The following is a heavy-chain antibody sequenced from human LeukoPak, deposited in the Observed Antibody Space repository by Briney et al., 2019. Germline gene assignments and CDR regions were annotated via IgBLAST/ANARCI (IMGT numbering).Heavy chain of an antibody. D-gene: IGHD2-2*01. V-gene: IGHV3-20*04. CDR3: ARGGDIVVVPAAMSVRLAYYYYMDV. Sequence: GGSLRLSCAASGFTFSSYEMNWVRQAPGKGLEWVSGINWNGGSTGYADSVKGRFTISRDNAKNSLYLQMNSLRAEDTALYYCARGGDIVVVPAAMSVRLAYYYYMDVWGKGTTVTVSS. J-gene: IGHJ6*03. CDR1: GFTFSSYE. CDR2: INWNGGST.